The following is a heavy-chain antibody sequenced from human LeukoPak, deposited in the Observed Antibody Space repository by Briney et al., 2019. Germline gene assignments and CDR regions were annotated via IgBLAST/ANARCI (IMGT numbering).Heavy chain of an antibody. CDR1: GYTFTNFG. J-gene: IGHJ3*02. V-gene: IGHV1-18*01. CDR2: ISVYNGNA. Sequence: ASVKVSCKASGYTFTNFGISWVRQAPGQGLEWMAWISVYNGNANYAQNFQGRVTMTTDTSTRTAYMELRSLRSDDTAVYYCARAGGWARGDYKGDAFDIWGQGTMVTASS. D-gene: IGHD6-19*01. CDR3: ARAGGWARGDYKGDAFDI.